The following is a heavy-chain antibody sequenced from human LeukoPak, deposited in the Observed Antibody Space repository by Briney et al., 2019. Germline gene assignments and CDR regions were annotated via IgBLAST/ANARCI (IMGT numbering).Heavy chain of an antibody. V-gene: IGHV4-59*01. J-gene: IGHJ5*02. CDR1: GGSISSYY. Sequence: PSETLSLTCTVSGGSISSYYWRWIRRPPGKGLEWIGYIYYSGSTNYNPSLKSRVTISVDTSKNQFSLKLSSVAAADTAVYYCARHLPSAWFDPWGREPWSPSPQ. CDR3: ARHLPSAWFDP. CDR2: IYYSGST.